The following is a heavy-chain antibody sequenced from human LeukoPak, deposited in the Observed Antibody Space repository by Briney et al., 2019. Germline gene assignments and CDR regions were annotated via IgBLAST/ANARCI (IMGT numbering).Heavy chain of an antibody. J-gene: IGHJ6*04. CDR1: GFTFSSYG. CDR2: ISYDGSNK. CDR3: AKEVKDCSSTSCYYYYGMDV. D-gene: IGHD2-2*01. V-gene: IGHV3-30*18. Sequence: GGSLRLSCAASGFTFSSYGMHWVRQAPGKGLEWVAVISYDGSNKYYADSVKGRFTISRDNSKNTLYLQMNSLRAEDTAVYYCAKEVKDCSSTSCYYYYGMDVWGKGTTVTVPS.